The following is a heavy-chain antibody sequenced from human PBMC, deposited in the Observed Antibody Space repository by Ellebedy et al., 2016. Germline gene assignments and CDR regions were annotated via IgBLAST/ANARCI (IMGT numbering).Heavy chain of an antibody. J-gene: IGHJ6*02. V-gene: IGHV1-8*01. CDR2: MNPNSSNT. Sequence: ASVKVSCKASGYTFTSYDINWVRQATGQGLEWMGWMNPNSSNTGYAQKFQGSVTMTRNTTINTAYMELSSRRSEDTAVYYCARTPRTYYYDMDVWGQGTTVTVS. CDR1: GYTFTSYD. CDR3: ARTPRTYYYDMDV.